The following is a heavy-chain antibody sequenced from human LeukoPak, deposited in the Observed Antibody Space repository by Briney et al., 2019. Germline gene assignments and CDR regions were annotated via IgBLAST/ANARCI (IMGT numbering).Heavy chain of an antibody. V-gene: IGHV4-30-2*01. CDR2: IYHSGST. D-gene: IGHD3-9*01. CDR1: GGSISSGGYS. CDR3: ASATYYDILTGYYQDAFDI. J-gene: IGHJ3*02. Sequence: PSETLSLTCAVSGGSISSGGYSWSWIRQPPGKGLEWIGYIYHSGSTYYNPSLKSRVTISVDRSKNQFSLKLSSVTAADTAVYYCASATYYDILTGYYQDAFDIWGQGTMVTVSS.